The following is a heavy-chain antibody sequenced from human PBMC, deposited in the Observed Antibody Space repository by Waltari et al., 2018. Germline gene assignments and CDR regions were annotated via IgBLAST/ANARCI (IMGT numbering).Heavy chain of an antibody. Sequence: QVQLQQWGAGLLKPSETLSLTCAVHGGSFSGYSWTWIRQPPGKGLEWIGEINHSGSTNYTPSLKSRVTISVDTSKNQFSLKLSSVTAADTAVYYCASGGWGGYYYVYWGQGTLVTVSS. D-gene: IGHD3-3*01. J-gene: IGHJ4*02. CDR3: ASGGWGGYYYVY. CDR2: INHSGST. V-gene: IGHV4-34*01. CDR1: GGSFSGYS.